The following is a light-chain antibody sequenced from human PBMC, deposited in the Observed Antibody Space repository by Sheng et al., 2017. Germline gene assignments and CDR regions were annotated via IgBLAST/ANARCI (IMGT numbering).Light chain of an antibody. CDR1: QSVRSY. V-gene: IGKV3-11*01. CDR3: QQRSSWPLA. CDR2: EAS. Sequence: EIVMTQSPATLSVSPGERATLSCRASQSVRSYVAWYQQKPGQAPRLLIDEASKRATGIPARFSGSGSGTDFTLTISSLEPEDFAVYYCQQRSSWPLAFGGGTKVEIK. J-gene: IGKJ4*01.